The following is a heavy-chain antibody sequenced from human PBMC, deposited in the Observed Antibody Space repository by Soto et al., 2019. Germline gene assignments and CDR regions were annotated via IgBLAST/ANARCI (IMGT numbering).Heavy chain of an antibody. Sequence: QVRLVESGGGVVEPGRSLRLSCVDSGFTINRFGMEWVRQAPGKGLEWVALISSDGRNEYYTDSVKGRFTISRDMSKNTVYLQMNSLRVEDTAVYYCASVADYWGQGTLVTVSS. CDR2: ISSDGRNE. D-gene: IGHD2-21*01. CDR3: ASVADY. J-gene: IGHJ4*02. CDR1: GFTINRFG. V-gene: IGHV3-30*03.